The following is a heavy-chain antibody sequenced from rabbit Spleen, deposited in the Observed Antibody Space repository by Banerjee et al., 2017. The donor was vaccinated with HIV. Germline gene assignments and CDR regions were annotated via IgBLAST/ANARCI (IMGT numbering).Heavy chain of an antibody. J-gene: IGHJ4*01. D-gene: IGHD4-1*01. CDR3: ARDLVGVIGWNFGW. CDR2: INVVTGKA. CDR1: GFSFSSFHY. V-gene: IGHV1S45*01. Sequence: QEQLEESGGDLVKPEGSLTLTCTASGFSFSSFHYMCWVRQAPGKGLEWIACINVVTGKAVYASWAKGRFTFSKTSSTTVTLQMTSLTAADTATYFCARDLVGVIGWNFGWWGPGTLVTVS.